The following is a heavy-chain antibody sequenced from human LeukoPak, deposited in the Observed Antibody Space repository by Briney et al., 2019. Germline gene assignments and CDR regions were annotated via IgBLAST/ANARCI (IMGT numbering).Heavy chain of an antibody. V-gene: IGHV1-69*06. J-gene: IGHJ4*02. D-gene: IGHD2-15*01. CDR1: GGTLSSYA. CDR3: ARYHSGGLQSEY. Sequence: SVKVSCKASGGTLSSYAISWVRQAPGQGLEWMGGIIPIFGTANYAQKFQGRVTITADKSTSTAYMELSSLRSEDTAVYYCARYHSGGLQSEYWGQGTLVTVSS. CDR2: IIPIFGTA.